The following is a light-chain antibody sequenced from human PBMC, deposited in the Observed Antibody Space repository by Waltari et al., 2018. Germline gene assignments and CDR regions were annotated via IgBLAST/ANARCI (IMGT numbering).Light chain of an antibody. CDR3: ASWDASLNGWV. CDR2: FTD. Sequence: QSVLTQPPPASGTPGQRVTISCSGARSHIGSNSVTWFQQLPGTAPRLFIYFTDQRPSGVPGRFSGSKSGTSASLAISGLQSGDEADYYCASWDASLNGWVFGGGTKLTVL. CDR1: RSHIGSNS. J-gene: IGLJ3*02. V-gene: IGLV1-44*01.